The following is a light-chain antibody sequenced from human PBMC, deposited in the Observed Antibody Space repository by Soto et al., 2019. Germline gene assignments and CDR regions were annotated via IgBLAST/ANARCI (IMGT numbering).Light chain of an antibody. CDR2: DTA. J-gene: IGLJ2*01. Sequence: QAVVTQEPSLTVSPGGTVTLTCGSSTGAVTGSHYPYWFQQKPGQAPRTLIYDTANRFPWTPTRFSGSLLGGKAALTLSGAQPEDDADYYCLVSYSGVRLVFGGGTKLTVL. V-gene: IGLV7-46*01. CDR1: TGAVTGSHY. CDR3: LVSYSGVRLV.